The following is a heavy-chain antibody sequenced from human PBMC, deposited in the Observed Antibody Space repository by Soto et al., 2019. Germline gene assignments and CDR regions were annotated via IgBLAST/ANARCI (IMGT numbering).Heavy chain of an antibody. Sequence: SETLSLTCTVSGASLSGYYWAWIRQPPGKGLEWIGNIFYTGSTDYNPSLKSRITMSLDTSRSHFSLKIRSVTTADTAVYYCARVDWGSFDYWGQGTLVTVS. V-gene: IGHV4-59*01. CDR2: IFYTGST. CDR3: ARVDWGSFDY. J-gene: IGHJ4*02. CDR1: GASLSGYY. D-gene: IGHD3-9*01.